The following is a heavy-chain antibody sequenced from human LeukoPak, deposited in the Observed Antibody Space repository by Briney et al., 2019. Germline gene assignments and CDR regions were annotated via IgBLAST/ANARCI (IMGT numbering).Heavy chain of an antibody. J-gene: IGHJ4*02. V-gene: IGHV4-30-2*01. CDR2: IYHSGST. CDR3: LFGGSYWIFDY. Sequence: SETLSLTCAVSGGSISSGGYSWSWIRQPPGKGLEWIGYIYHSGSTYYNPSLKSRITISVDRSKNQFSLKLSFVTAADTAVYYCLFGGSYWIFDYWGQGTLVTVSS. CDR1: GGSISSGGYS. D-gene: IGHD1-26*01.